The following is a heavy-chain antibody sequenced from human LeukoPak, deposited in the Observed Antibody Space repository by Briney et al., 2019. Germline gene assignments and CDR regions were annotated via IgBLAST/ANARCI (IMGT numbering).Heavy chain of an antibody. CDR2: ISSSSSTI. Sequence: GGSLRLSCAASGFTFSSYSMNWFRQAPGEGLEWVSYISSSSSTIYYADSVKGRFTISRDNAKNSLYLQMNSLRADDTAIYYCARDKIVGPTTLDYWGQGTLVTVSS. V-gene: IGHV3-48*04. CDR1: GFTFSSYS. CDR3: ARDKIVGPTTLDY. D-gene: IGHD1-26*01. J-gene: IGHJ4*02.